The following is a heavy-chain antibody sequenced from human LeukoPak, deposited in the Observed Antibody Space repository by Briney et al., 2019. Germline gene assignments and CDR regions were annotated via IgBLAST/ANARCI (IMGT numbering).Heavy chain of an antibody. CDR2: IYSGGST. J-gene: IGHJ4*02. CDR1: GFTVSSNY. CDR3: ARVYSSSSPGFGY. D-gene: IGHD6-6*01. V-gene: IGHV3-53*05. Sequence: GGSLRLSCAASGFTVSSNYMSWVRQAPGKGLEWVSVIYSGGSTYYADSVKGRFTISRDNSKNTLYLQMNSLRSEDTAVYYCARVYSSSSPGFGYWGQGTLVTVSS.